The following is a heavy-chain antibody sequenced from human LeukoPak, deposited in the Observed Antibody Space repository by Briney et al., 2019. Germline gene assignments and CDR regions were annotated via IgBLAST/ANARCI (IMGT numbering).Heavy chain of an antibody. CDR2: ISWNSGSI. J-gene: IGHJ4*02. Sequence: GRSLRLSCAASGFTFDDYAMHWVRQAPGKGLEWVSGISWNSGSIGYADSVKGRFTISRDNAKNSLYLQMNSLRAEDTAVYYCAKFEGALDWLPNYWGQGTLVTVSS. D-gene: IGHD3-9*01. CDR3: AKFEGALDWLPNY. V-gene: IGHV3-9*01. CDR1: GFTFDDYA.